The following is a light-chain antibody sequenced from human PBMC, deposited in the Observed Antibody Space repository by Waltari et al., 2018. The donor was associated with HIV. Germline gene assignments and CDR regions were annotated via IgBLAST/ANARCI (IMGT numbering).Light chain of an antibody. Sequence: DIQLTQSPSSLSASVGDRVTLACRASQTIGTSLNWYQQKPGKAPKLLISAASSLQSGVPSRFSGSAAGTDFTLTISSLQPEDYATYYCQQSYSSPLSFGPGTKVDVK. J-gene: IGKJ3*01. CDR3: QQSYSSPLS. V-gene: IGKV1-39*01. CDR2: AAS. CDR1: QTIGTS.